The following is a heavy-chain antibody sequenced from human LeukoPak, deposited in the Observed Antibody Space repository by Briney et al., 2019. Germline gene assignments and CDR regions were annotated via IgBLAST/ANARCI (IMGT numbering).Heavy chain of an antibody. J-gene: IGHJ6*02. Sequence: ASVKVSCKASGGTFSSYAISWVRQAPGHGLEWMGGITPIFGTANYAQKFQGRVTITADESTSTAYMELSSLRSEDTAVYYCTIVVVPAAIRYYYGMDVWGQGTTVTVSS. D-gene: IGHD2-2*01. V-gene: IGHV1-69*13. CDR2: ITPIFGTA. CDR3: TIVVVPAAIRYYYGMDV. CDR1: GGTFSSYA.